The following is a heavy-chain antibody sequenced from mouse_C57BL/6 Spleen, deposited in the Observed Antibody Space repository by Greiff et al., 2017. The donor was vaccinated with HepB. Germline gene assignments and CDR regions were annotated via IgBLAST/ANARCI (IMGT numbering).Heavy chain of an antibody. V-gene: IGHV7-3*01. CDR2: IRNKANGYTT. CDR3: ASLLPYNWWFDV. D-gene: IGHD6-5*01. Sequence: EVQLVESGGGLVQPGGSLSLSCAASGFTFTDYYMSWVRQPPGKALEWLGFIRNKANGYTTEYSASVKGRFTISRDNSQSILYLQMNALRAEDSATYYCASLLPYNWWFDVWGTGTTVTVSS. CDR1: GFTFTDYY. J-gene: IGHJ1*03.